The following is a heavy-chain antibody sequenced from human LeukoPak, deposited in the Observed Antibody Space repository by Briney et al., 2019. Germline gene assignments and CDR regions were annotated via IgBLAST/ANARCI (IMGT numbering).Heavy chain of an antibody. V-gene: IGHV4-59*11. CDR3: ARTMARNYYGPGSYPHYFDY. D-gene: IGHD3-10*01. CDR2: IYYSGST. CDR1: GGSISSHY. Sequence: SETLSLTCTVSGGSISSHYWSWIRQPPGKGLEWIGYIYYSGSTNYNPSLKSRVTISVDTSKNQFSLKLSSVTAADTAVYYCARTMARNYYGPGSYPHYFDYWGQGTLVTVSS. J-gene: IGHJ4*02.